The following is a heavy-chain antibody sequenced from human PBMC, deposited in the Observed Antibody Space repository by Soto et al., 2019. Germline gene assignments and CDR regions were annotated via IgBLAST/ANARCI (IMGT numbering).Heavy chain of an antibody. Sequence: QVQLQESGPGLVKPSHTLSLTCTVSGGSISSGDYYWSWIRQPPGKGLEWIGYIYYSGSTYYNPSLKSRVTISVDTSMNQFSLKLSSVTAADTAVYYCARVPRVVVITTSSYAFDIWGQGTMVTVSS. CDR1: GGSISSGDYY. J-gene: IGHJ3*02. CDR2: IYYSGST. V-gene: IGHV4-30-4*01. CDR3: ARVPRVVVITTSSYAFDI. D-gene: IGHD3-22*01.